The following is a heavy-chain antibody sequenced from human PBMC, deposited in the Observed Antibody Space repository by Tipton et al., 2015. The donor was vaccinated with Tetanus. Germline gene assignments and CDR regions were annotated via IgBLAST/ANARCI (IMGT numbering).Heavy chain of an antibody. CDR1: GFTFSGHG. CDR2: ISHDGSDK. V-gene: IGHV3-30*03. CDR3: ARRSLTNYGLDV. Sequence: SLRLSCAASGFTFSGHGMHWVRQAPGTGLEWVAVISHDGSDKYYAESVKGRFTISRDHAKNTVYLQMNSLRAEDTAVYFCARRSLTNYGLDVWGQGTPVTVSS. J-gene: IGHJ6*02. D-gene: IGHD1-1*01.